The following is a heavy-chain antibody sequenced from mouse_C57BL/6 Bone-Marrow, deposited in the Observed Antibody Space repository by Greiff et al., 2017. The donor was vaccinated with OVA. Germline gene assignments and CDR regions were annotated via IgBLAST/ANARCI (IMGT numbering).Heavy chain of an antibody. CDR1: GYTFTDYE. J-gene: IGHJ4*01. V-gene: IGHV1-15*01. D-gene: IGHD2-5*01. Sequence: QVQLQQSGAELVRPGASVTLSCKASGYTFTDYEMHWVKQTPVHGLEWIGAIDPETGGTAYNQKFKGKAILTADKSSSTAYMALRSLTSEDSAVYYGTRGYSNGYAMDYGGQGTSVTVSA. CDR2: IDPETGGT. CDR3: TRGYSNGYAMDY.